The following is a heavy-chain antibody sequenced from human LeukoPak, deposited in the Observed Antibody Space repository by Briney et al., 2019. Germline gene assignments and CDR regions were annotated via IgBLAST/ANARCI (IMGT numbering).Heavy chain of an antibody. CDR3: ASIGTRSEYY. J-gene: IGHJ4*02. Sequence: SETLSLTCTVSGGSISSSSYYWGWIRQPPGKGLEWIGSIYYSGSTYYNPSLKSRVTISVDTSKNQFSLKLSSVTAADTAVSYCASIGTRSEYYWGQGTQVTVSS. V-gene: IGHV4-39*01. CDR1: GGSISSSSYY. CDR2: IYYSGST. D-gene: IGHD6-13*01.